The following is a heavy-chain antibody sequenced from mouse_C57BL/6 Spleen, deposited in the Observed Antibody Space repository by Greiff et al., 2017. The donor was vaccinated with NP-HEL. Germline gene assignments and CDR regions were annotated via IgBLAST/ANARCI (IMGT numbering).Heavy chain of an antibody. CDR2: IDPSDSYT. CDR1: GYTFTSYW. CDR3: ARRGGPLDY. J-gene: IGHJ2*01. V-gene: IGHV1-69*01. D-gene: IGHD3-3*01. Sequence: VQLQQPGAELVMPGASVKLSCKASGYTFTSYWMHWVKQRPGQGLEWIGEIDPSDSYTNYNQKFKGKSTLTVDKSSSTAYMQLSSLTSEDSAVYYCARRGGPLDYWGQGTTLTVSS.